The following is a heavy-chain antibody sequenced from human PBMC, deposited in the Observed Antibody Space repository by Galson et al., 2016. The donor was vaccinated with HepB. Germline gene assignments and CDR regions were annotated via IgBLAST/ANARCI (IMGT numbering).Heavy chain of an antibody. V-gene: IGHV6-1*01. CDR2: TFYRSNWQN. CDR1: GDSVSSNSAG. J-gene: IGHJ4*02. Sequence: CAISGDSVSSNSAGWNWIRQSPSRGLEWLGRTFYRSNWQNHYAESVKGRITINPDTSKNQFSLQLSSVTPEDTAVYYCARSYLLGRGFGWWSQGTLVTVSS. CDR3: ARSYLLGRGFGW. D-gene: IGHD7-27*01.